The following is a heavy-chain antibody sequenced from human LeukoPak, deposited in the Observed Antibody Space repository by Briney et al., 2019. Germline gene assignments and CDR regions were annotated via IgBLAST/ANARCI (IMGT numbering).Heavy chain of an antibody. J-gene: IGHJ4*02. CDR1: GGSISSSSYY. Sequence: SETLSLTCTVSGGSISSSSYYWGWIRQPPGKGLEWIGSIYYSGSTYYNPSLKSRVTISVDTSKNQFSLKLSSVTAADTAVYYCARDRMVRGVISFDYWGQGTLVTVSS. D-gene: IGHD3-10*01. V-gene: IGHV4-39*07. CDR2: IYYSGST. CDR3: ARDRMVRGVISFDY.